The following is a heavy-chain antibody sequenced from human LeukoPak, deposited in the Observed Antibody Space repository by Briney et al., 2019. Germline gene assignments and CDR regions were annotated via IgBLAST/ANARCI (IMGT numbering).Heavy chain of an antibody. J-gene: IGHJ3*02. CDR3: ARYIPSCGGNCNDGFDI. D-gene: IGHD2-21*01. CDR1: GYTFTRYG. Sequence: ASVKVSCKASGYTFTRYGISWVRQAPGQGLEWMGWISAYNGNTNYAQKLQGRVTMTTDTSASTAYMELRSLTSDDTAVYYCARYIPSCGGNCNDGFDIRGQGTMVSVSS. CDR2: ISAYNGNT. V-gene: IGHV1-18*01.